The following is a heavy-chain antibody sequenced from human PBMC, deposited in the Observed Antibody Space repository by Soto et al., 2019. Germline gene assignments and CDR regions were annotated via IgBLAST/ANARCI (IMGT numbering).Heavy chain of an antibody. CDR3: ARRRMVYAITYYYGMDV. D-gene: IGHD2-8*01. Sequence: QVQLVQSGAEVKKPGSSVKVSCKASGGTFSSYAISWVRQAPGQGLEWMGGIIPIFGTANYAQKFQGRVTITADDSTSTAYMELSSLRSEDTAVYYCARRRMVYAITYYYGMDVWGQGTTVTVSS. CDR1: GGTFSSYA. J-gene: IGHJ6*02. V-gene: IGHV1-69*01. CDR2: IIPIFGTA.